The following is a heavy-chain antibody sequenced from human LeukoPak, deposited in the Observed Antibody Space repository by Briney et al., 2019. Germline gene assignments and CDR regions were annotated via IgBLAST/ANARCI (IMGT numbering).Heavy chain of an antibody. CDR2: IIPILGIA. V-gene: IGHV1-69*04. CDR3: ARAVSGVYYYGMDV. D-gene: IGHD3-10*01. J-gene: IGHJ6*02. CDR1: GGTFGSYA. Sequence: ASVKVSCKASGGTFGSYAISWVRQAPGQGLEWMGRIIPILGIANYAQKFQGRVTITADKSTSTAYMELSSLRSEDTAVYYCARAVSGVYYYGMDVWGQGTTVTVSS.